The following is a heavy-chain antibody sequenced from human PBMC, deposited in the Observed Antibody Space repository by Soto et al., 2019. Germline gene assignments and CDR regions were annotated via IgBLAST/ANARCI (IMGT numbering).Heavy chain of an antibody. CDR3: AVYYYDSSGSLGPFDY. Sequence: SETLSLTCTVSGGSISSYYWSWIRQPPGKGLEWIGYIYYNVNTNYNPSLKSRVTISVDTSKNQFSLKLSSVTAADTAVYYCAVYYYDSSGSLGPFDYWGQGTLVTVSS. CDR2: IYYNVNT. D-gene: IGHD3-22*01. CDR1: GGSISSYY. J-gene: IGHJ4*02. V-gene: IGHV4-59*12.